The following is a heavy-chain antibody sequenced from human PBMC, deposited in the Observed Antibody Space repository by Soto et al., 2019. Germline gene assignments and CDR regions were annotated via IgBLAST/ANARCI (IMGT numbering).Heavy chain of an antibody. V-gene: IGHV3-23*01. CDR1: GLTFSSYV. J-gene: IGHJ4*02. CDR2: ISGSGGST. Sequence: EVQLLESGGGLVQPGGSLRLSCAASGLTFSSYVMSWVRQAPGKGLEWVSAISGSGGSTYYADAVKGRFTISRDNSKKTLYLQVKSLRAEDTVVYYCAKDVLRYCYDSGSWETRDYWGQGTLVTVSS. CDR3: AKDVLRYCYDSGSWETRDY. D-gene: IGHD3-10*01.